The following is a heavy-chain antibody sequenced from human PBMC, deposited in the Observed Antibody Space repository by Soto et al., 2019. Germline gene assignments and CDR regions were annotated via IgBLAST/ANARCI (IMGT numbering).Heavy chain of an antibody. D-gene: IGHD1-26*01. CDR2: IDGPASTT. CDR3: ARGGAMGVDY. CDR1: GFAFNDRW. J-gene: IGHJ4*02. Sequence: GGSLRLSCTASGFAFNDRWIHWVRQAPGKGLVWVSRIDGPASTTNYADSVKGRFTASRDNAKNIAFLHMNSLTDEDTAVYYCARGGAMGVDYWGQGTLVTVSS. V-gene: IGHV3-74*01.